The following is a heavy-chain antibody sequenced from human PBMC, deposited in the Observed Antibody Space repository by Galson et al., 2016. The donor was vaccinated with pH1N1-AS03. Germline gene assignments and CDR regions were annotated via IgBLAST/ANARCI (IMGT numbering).Heavy chain of an antibody. CDR3: ARGRYDIWTGYLVGPFDY. D-gene: IGHD3-9*01. J-gene: IGHJ4*02. CDR1: GFTFSDYY. CDR2: ITSSGGSGPTI. V-gene: IGHV3-11*01. Sequence: SLRLSCAASGFTFSDYYMSWIRQAPGKGLEWISCITSSGGSGPTIYYADSVKGRFTISRDNAKNSLYLQMNSLRADDTAVYYCARGRYDIWTGYLVGPFDYWGQGALVTVSS.